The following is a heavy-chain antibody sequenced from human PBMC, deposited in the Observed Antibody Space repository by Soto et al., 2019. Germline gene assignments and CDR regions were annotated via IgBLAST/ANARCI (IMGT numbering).Heavy chain of an antibody. CDR3: ARQGVVVVAATQLYYYYYGMDV. D-gene: IGHD2-15*01. J-gene: IGHJ6*02. Sequence: GESLKISCKGSGYSFTSYWIGWVRQMPGKGLEWMGRIDPSDSYTNYSPSLQGHVTISADKSISTAYLQWSSLKASDTAMYYCARQGVVVVAATQLYYYYYGMDVWGQGTTVTVSS. V-gene: IGHV5-10-1*01. CDR1: GYSFTSYW. CDR2: IDPSDSYT.